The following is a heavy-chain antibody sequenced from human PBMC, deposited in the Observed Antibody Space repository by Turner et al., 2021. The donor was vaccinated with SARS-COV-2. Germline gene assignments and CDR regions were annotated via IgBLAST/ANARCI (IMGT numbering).Heavy chain of an antibody. CDR3: ARNLGWYHLDP. CDR1: GLTFSNDW. CDR2: INTDGSEK. Sequence: EVQLVESGGGLVQSGGSLRLSCAASGLTFSNDWMTWVRQATGKGLEWVGNINTDGSEKDYVGSVKGRFTISRDNAKKSLYLQMNSMRVEDTAMYYCARNLGWYHLDPWGQGILVIVSS. J-gene: IGHJ5*02. D-gene: IGHD6-19*01. V-gene: IGHV3-7*01.